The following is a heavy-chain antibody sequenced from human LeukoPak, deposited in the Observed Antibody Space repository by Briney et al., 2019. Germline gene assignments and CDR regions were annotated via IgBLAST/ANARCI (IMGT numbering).Heavy chain of an antibody. CDR1: GFTFSSYG. Sequence: RSPRLSCAASGFTFSSYGMHWVRQAPGKGLEWVAVIWYDGSNKYYADSVKGRFTISRDNSKNTLYLQMNSLRAEDTAVYYCARDRVYCSGGSCAPYFDYWGQGTLVTVSS. D-gene: IGHD2-15*01. J-gene: IGHJ4*02. V-gene: IGHV3-33*01. CDR2: IWYDGSNK. CDR3: ARDRVYCSGGSCAPYFDY.